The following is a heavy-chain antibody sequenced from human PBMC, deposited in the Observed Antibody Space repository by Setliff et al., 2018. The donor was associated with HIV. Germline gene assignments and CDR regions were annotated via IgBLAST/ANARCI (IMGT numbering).Heavy chain of an antibody. CDR3: ARQLGRWHTGWYADDAFDV. V-gene: IGHV4-59*08. CDR2: IHYSGDT. Sequence: PSETLSLTCSISNSSISSYYWSWIRQPPGKGLEWIAYIHYSGDTNYNPSLKSRVTISIDTAKSQFSLRLASVTAADTAVYYCARQLGRWHTGWYADDAFDVWGQGTVVTVSS. CDR1: NSSISSYY. D-gene: IGHD6-19*01. J-gene: IGHJ3*01.